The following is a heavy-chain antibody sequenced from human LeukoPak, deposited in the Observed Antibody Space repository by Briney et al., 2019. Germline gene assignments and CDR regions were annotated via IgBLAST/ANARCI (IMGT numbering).Heavy chain of an antibody. D-gene: IGHD5-18*01. CDR2: ISYDGSNK. V-gene: IGHV3-30-3*01. J-gene: IGHJ4*02. CDR3: ARDTNTAKDFLR. Sequence: GRSLRLSCAASGFTFSSYAMHWVRQAPGKGLEWVAVISYDGSNKYYADSVKGRFTISRDNSKNTLCLQMNSLRAEDTAVYYCARDTNTAKDFLRWGQGTLVTVSS. CDR1: GFTFSSYA.